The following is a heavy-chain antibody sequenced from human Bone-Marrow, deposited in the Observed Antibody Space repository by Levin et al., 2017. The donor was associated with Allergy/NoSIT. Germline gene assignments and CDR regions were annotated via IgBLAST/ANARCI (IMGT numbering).Heavy chain of an antibody. D-gene: IGHD6-13*01. CDR1: GFTFSSYS. J-gene: IGHJ6*02. V-gene: IGHV3-48*02. CDR3: ARDGVAAAGTGDYGMDV. CDR2: ISSSSSTI. Sequence: GGSLRLSCAASGFTFSSYSMNWVRQAPGKGLEWVSYISSSSSTIYYADSVKGRFTISRDNAKNSLYLQMNSLRDEDTAVYYCARDGVAAAGTGDYGMDVWGQGTTVTVSS.